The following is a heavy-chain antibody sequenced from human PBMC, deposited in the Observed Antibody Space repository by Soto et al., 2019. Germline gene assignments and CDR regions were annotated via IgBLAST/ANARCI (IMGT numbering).Heavy chain of an antibody. V-gene: IGHV3-30*03. Sequence: PGGSLRLSCAASGFTFSNYGMHWVRQAPGKGLEWVAVISYDRSIDYYADSVKGRFTISRDNSKNTLYLQMNSLRAEDTAVYYCARKMSNCGGECYYIDYWGQGTLVTVSS. CDR2: ISYDRSID. CDR3: ARKMSNCGGECYYIDY. CDR1: GFTFSNYG. J-gene: IGHJ4*02. D-gene: IGHD2-21*01.